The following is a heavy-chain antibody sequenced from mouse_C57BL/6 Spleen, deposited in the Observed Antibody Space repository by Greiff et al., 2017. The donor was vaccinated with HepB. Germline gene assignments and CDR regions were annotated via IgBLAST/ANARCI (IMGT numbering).Heavy chain of an antibody. CDR3: ARYAPRYRYYFDY. Sequence: QVQLQQPGAELVRPGSSVKLSCKASGYTFTSYWMDWVKQRPGQGLEWIGNIYPSDSETHYNQKFKDKATLTVDKSSSTAYMQLSSLTSEDSAVYYCARYAPRYRYYFDYWGQGTTLTVSS. CDR1: GYTFTSYW. V-gene: IGHV1-61*01. CDR2: IYPSDSET. J-gene: IGHJ2*01. D-gene: IGHD1-1*01.